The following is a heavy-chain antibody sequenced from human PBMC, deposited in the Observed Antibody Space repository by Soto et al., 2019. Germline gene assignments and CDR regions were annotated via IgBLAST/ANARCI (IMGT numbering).Heavy chain of an antibody. D-gene: IGHD5-18*01. J-gene: IGHJ4*02. CDR3: AKDLVNVDTAGVPTDY. Sequence: HPGGAVRLSCAASGLTFSSDRMHWVRQAPGKGLEWVAVISYDGSNKYYADSVKGRFTTSRDNSKNTLYLQMNSLRAEDTAVYYCAKDLVNVDTAGVPTDYWGQGTLVTVSS. V-gene: IGHV3-30*18. CDR2: ISYDGSNK. CDR1: GLTFSSDR.